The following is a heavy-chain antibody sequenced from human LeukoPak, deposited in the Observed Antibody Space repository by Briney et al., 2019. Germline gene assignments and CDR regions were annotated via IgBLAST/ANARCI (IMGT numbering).Heavy chain of an antibody. CDR2: INPNSGGT. CDR1: GYTFTGYY. Sequence: GASVKVSCKASGYTFTGYYMHWVRQAPGQGLEWMGWINPNSGGTNYAQKFQGWVTMTRDTSISTAYMELSRLRSDDTAVYYCARESIAAAGPYYYYYMDVWGKGTTDTVSS. J-gene: IGHJ6*03. CDR3: ARESIAAAGPYYYYYMDV. V-gene: IGHV1-2*04. D-gene: IGHD6-13*01.